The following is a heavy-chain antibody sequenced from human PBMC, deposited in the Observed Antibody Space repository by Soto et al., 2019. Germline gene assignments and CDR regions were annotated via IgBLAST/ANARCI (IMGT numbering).Heavy chain of an antibody. V-gene: IGHV1-2*04. D-gene: IGHD3-10*01. CDR3: ARDSEGPGSYYGMDV. CDR1: GYTFTGYY. Sequence: VASVKVSCKASGYTFTGYYMHWVRQAPGQGLEWMGWINPNSGGTNYAQKFQGWVTMTRDTSISTAYMELSRLRSDDTAVYYCARDSEGPGSYYGMDVWGQGNTVTVSS. J-gene: IGHJ6*02. CDR2: INPNSGGT.